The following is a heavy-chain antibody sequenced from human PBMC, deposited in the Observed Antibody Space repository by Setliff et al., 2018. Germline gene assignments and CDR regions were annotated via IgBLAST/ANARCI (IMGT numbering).Heavy chain of an antibody. CDR1: GIVFSNYN. CDR3: TRDWGGVGATNAFDI. V-gene: IGHV3-21*01. Sequence: PGGSLRLSCGVPGIVFSNYNMNWVRQAPGKGLEWVSSISATGADNYIKYADSVKGRFTISRDNAKNTVYLQMTRLTAEDTAVYYCTRDWGGVGATNAFDIWGQGTTVTVSS. D-gene: IGHD1-26*01. J-gene: IGHJ3*02. CDR2: ISATGADNYI.